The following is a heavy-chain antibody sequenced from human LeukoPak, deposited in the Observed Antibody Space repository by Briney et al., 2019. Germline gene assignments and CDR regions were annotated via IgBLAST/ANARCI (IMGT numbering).Heavy chain of an antibody. Sequence: AAVKVSCKASGYIFTDYYMHWVRQAPVQGLEWMGWINPNSGGTNYAQKFQGRVTMTRDTSISTAYMELNRLRSDDTAMYYCARGTVYMDVWGKGTTVTISS. J-gene: IGHJ6*03. CDR1: GYIFTDYY. CDR2: INPNSGGT. V-gene: IGHV1-2*02. D-gene: IGHD4-17*01. CDR3: ARGTVYMDV.